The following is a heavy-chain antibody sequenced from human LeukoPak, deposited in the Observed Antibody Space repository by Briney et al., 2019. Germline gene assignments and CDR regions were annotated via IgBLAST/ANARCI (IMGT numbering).Heavy chain of an antibody. CDR1: GFTFSSYW. J-gene: IGHJ4*02. CDR3: ARKGVGAAAGLRD. Sequence: GGSLRLSCAASGFTFSSYWMTWVRQAPGKGLEWVANINQDGSDKQYVDSVKGRFTISRDNAKHSLYLQMNSLRAEDTAVYYCARKGVGAAAGLRDWGQGTLVTVSS. V-gene: IGHV3-7*03. CDR2: INQDGSDK. D-gene: IGHD6-13*01.